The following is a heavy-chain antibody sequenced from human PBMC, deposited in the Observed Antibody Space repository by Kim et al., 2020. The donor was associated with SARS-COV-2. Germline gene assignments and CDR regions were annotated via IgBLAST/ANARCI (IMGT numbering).Heavy chain of an antibody. Sequence: SETLSLTCTVSGGSISSYYWSWIRQPPGKGLEWIGYIYYSGSTNYNPSLKSRVTISVDTSKNQFSLKLSSVTAADTAVYYCARGEPYSNYDYYYYGMDVWGQGTTVTVSS. CDR3: ARGEPYSNYDYYYYGMDV. D-gene: IGHD4-4*01. J-gene: IGHJ6*02. V-gene: IGHV4-59*13. CDR1: GGSISSYY. CDR2: IYYSGST.